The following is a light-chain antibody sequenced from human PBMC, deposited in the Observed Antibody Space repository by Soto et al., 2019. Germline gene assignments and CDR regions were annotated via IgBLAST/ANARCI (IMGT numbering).Light chain of an antibody. CDR1: QSVSSN. J-gene: IGKJ1*01. V-gene: IGKV3-15*01. CDR2: GAS. CDR3: QQYNNWPRT. Sequence: ERVMTQSPATLSVSPGERATLSCRASQSVSSNLAWYQQKPGQAPRLLIYGASTRATGIPVRFSGSGSGTEFTLTISSLQSEDFAVYYCQQYNNWPRTFGQGTKVDIK.